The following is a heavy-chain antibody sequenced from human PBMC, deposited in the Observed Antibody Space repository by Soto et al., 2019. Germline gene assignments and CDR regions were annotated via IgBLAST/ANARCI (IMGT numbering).Heavy chain of an antibody. CDR2: IYKSATT. CDR1: GDSISTVDYF. J-gene: IGHJ5*01. Sequence: TLSLTCSVSGDSISTVDYFWAWVRQPPGQALEYIGYIYKSATTYYNPSFESRVAISLDTSKSQFSLNVTSLTAADTAVYFCPRGRYCLPGRCFPNWFDSWGQGTLVTVSS. CDR3: PRGRYCLPGRCFPNWFDS. V-gene: IGHV4-30-4*01. D-gene: IGHD2-15*01.